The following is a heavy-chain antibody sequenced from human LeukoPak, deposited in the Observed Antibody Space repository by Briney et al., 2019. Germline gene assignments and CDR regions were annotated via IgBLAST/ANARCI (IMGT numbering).Heavy chain of an antibody. CDR3: ARVAVIRYFDY. D-gene: IGHD3-22*01. Sequence: PGGSLRLSCAASGFTFSSYAMHWVRQAPGKGLEWVASIKQDGSEKYYVDSVKGRFTISRDNAKNSLYLQMNSLRAEDTAVYYCARVAVIRYFDYWGQGTLVTVSS. CDR1: GFTFSSYA. J-gene: IGHJ4*02. V-gene: IGHV3-7*03. CDR2: IKQDGSEK.